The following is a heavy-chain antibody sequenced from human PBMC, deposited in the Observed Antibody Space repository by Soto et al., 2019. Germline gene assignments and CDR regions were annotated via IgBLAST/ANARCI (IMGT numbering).Heavy chain of an antibody. J-gene: IGHJ4*02. CDR2: IYSGGST. Sequence: GGSLRLSCAASGFTVSSNYMSWVRRAPGKGLEWVSVIYSGGSTYYADSVKGRFTISRHNSKNTLYLQMNSLRAEDTAVYYCAKRRPARRVAQVTFDYWGQGTLVPVSS. CDR1: GFTVSSNY. D-gene: IGHD3-3*01. V-gene: IGHV3-53*04. CDR3: AKRRPARRVAQVTFDY.